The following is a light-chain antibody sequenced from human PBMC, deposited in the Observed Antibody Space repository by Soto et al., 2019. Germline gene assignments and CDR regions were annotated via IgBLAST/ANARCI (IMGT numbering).Light chain of an antibody. CDR1: QSVSSN. CDR3: QQYGTLPRT. J-gene: IGKJ1*01. Sequence: EIVMTQSPATLSVSPGERATLSCRASQSVSSNLAWYQQKPGQAPRLLIYGASTRATGIPARFSGSGSGTEFTLTISSLQSEDFAVYYCQQYGTLPRTFGHGTKVDIK. CDR2: GAS. V-gene: IGKV3-15*01.